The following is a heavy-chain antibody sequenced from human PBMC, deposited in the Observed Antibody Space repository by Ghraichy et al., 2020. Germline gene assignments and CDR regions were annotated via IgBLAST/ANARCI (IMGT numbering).Heavy chain of an antibody. CDR2: ISSSSSYI. V-gene: IGHV3-21*01. J-gene: IGHJ6*02. Sequence: GGSLRLSCAASGFTFSSYSMNWVRQAPGKGLEWVSSISSSSSYIYYADSVKGRFTIPRDNAKNSLYLQMNSLRAEDTAVYYCARDRDSSSWPYYYYYYGMDVWGQGTTVTVSS. CDR3: ARDRDSSSWPYYYYYYGMDV. D-gene: IGHD6-13*01. CDR1: GFTFSSYS.